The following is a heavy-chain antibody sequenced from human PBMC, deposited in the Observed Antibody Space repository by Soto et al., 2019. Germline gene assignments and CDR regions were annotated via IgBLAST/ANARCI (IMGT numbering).Heavy chain of an antibody. Sequence: SETLSLTCTVSGGSISSGGYYWSWIRQHPGKGLEWIGYIYYSGSTYYNPSLKSRVTISVDTSKNQFSLKLSSVTAADTAVYYCARGGGGYYDSSGHTTLGAFDIWGQGTMVTVSS. CDR1: GGSISSGGYY. D-gene: IGHD3-22*01. CDR2: IYYSGST. V-gene: IGHV4-31*03. J-gene: IGHJ3*02. CDR3: ARGGGGYYDSSGHTTLGAFDI.